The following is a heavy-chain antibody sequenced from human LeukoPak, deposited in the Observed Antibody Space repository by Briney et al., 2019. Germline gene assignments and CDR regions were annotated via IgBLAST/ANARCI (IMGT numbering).Heavy chain of an antibody. CDR1: GYTFTSYA. D-gene: IGHD1-26*01. CDR3: ARASSGSYYPFFDY. V-gene: IGHV1-3*01. J-gene: IGHJ4*02. CDR2: INAGNGNT. Sequence: ASVKVSCKASGYTFTSYAMHWVRQAPGQRLEWMGWINAGNGNTKYSQKFQGRVTITRDTSASTAYMELSSLRSEDTAVYYCARASSGSYYPFFDYWGQGTLVTVSS.